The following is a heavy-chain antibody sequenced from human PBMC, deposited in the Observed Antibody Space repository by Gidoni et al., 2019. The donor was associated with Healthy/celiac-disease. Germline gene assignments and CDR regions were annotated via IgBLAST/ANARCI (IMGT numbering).Heavy chain of an antibody. CDR3: ARESAIAVAGTDYYYYGMDV. Sequence: QVQLVESGGGVVQPGRSLRLSCAASGFTFRSYAMHWVRQAPGKGLEWVAVISYDGSNKYYADSVKGRFTISRDNSKNTLYLQMNSLRAEDTAVYYCARESAIAVAGTDYYYYGMDVWGQGTTVTVSS. V-gene: IGHV3-30-3*01. CDR2: ISYDGSNK. CDR1: GFTFRSYA. J-gene: IGHJ6*02. D-gene: IGHD6-19*01.